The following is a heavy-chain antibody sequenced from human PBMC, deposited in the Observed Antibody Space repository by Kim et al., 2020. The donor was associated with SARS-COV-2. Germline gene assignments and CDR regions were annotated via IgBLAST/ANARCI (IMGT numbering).Heavy chain of an antibody. Sequence: NPSLKSRVTISVDTSKNQFSLKLSSVTAADTAVYYCARHPPYSSSFWFDPWDQGTLVTVSS. V-gene: IGHV4-59*08. J-gene: IGHJ5*02. CDR3: ARHPPYSSSFWFDP. D-gene: IGHD6-6*01.